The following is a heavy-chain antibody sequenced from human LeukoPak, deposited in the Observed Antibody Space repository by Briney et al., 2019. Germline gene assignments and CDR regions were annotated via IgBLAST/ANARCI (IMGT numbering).Heavy chain of an antibody. CDR1: GFTFSSYS. D-gene: IGHD4-23*01. V-gene: IGHV3-48*01. CDR2: ISSSSSTI. J-gene: IGHJ4*02. CDR3: AKVATVEARDY. Sequence: PGGSLRLSCAASGFTFSSYSMNWVRQAPGKGLEWVSYISSSSSTIYYADSVKGRFTISRDNSKNTLYLQMNSLRAEDTAVYYCAKVATVEARDYWGQGTLVTVSS.